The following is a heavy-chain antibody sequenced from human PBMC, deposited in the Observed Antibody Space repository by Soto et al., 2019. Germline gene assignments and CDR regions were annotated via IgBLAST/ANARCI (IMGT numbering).Heavy chain of an antibody. CDR3: ARDGYDFWSGHRFDP. Sequence: QVQLQESGPGLVKPSQTLSLTCTVSGGSISSGGYYWSWIRQHPGKGLEWIGYIYYSGSTYYNPSLKSRVTISVDTSKNQFALKLSSVTAADTAVYYCARDGYDFWSGHRFDPWGQGTLVTVSS. V-gene: IGHV4-31*03. J-gene: IGHJ5*02. D-gene: IGHD3-3*01. CDR2: IYYSGST. CDR1: GGSISSGGYY.